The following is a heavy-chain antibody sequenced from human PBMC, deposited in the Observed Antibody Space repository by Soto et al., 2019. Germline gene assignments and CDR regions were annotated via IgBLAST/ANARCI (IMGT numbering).Heavy chain of an antibody. CDR3: AKALSVIVADSFDI. Sequence: QVPLVESGGGVVQPGRSLRLSCAASGFTFNNYDMHWVRQSPGKGLEWVAVTSYDGSNKFYADSVKGRFTISRDNSKNTLYLQMNSLRAEDTAVYYCAKALSVIVADSFDIWGQGTMVTVSS. V-gene: IGHV3-30*18. CDR1: GFTFNNYD. CDR2: TSYDGSNK. D-gene: IGHD3-22*01. J-gene: IGHJ3*02.